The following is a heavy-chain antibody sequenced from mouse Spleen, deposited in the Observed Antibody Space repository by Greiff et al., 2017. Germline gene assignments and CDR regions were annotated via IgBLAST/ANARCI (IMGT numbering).Heavy chain of an antibody. J-gene: IGHJ3*01. CDR3: ARMEGSSSWFAY. CDR2: IDPSDSYT. Sequence: QVQLQQPGAELVMPGASVKLSCKASGYTFTSYWMHWVKQRPGQGLEWIGEIDPSDSYTNYNQKFKGKATLTVDKSSSTAYMQLSSLTSEDSAVYYCARMEGSSSWFAYWGQGTLVTVSA. V-gene: IGHV1-69*01. D-gene: IGHD1-1*01. CDR1: GYTFTSYW.